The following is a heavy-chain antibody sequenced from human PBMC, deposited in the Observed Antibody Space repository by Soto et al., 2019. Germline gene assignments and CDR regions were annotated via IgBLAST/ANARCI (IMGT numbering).Heavy chain of an antibody. V-gene: IGHV3-53*01. D-gene: IGHD3-10*01. J-gene: IGHJ6*02. Sequence: EVQLEESGGGLIQPGGSLRLSCTASGLSVRNNYMSWVRQAPGMGLEWVSVIYNDGTTYYADSVKSRFTLSRDTSKNTLSLQMDSLRAEDTAVYYCVRPLPSGRNYGMDVWGQGTTVTVSS. CDR3: VRPLPSGRNYGMDV. CDR1: GLSVRNNY. CDR2: IYNDGTT.